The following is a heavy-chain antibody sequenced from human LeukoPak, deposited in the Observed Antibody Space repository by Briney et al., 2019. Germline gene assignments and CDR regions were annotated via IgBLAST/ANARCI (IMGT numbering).Heavy chain of an antibody. CDR2: INSDGSST. V-gene: IGHV3-74*01. J-gene: IGHJ3*02. Sequence: GSLRLSCAASGFTFSSYWMHWVRQAPGKGLVWVSRINSDGSSTSYADSVKGRFTISRDNAKNTLYLQMNSLRAEDTAVYYCARVWGYCSSTSCRDAFDIWGQGTMVTVSS. CDR1: GFTFSSYW. D-gene: IGHD2-2*01. CDR3: ARVWGYCSSTSCRDAFDI.